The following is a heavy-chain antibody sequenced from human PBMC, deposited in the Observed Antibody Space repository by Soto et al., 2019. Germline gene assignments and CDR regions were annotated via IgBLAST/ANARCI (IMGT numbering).Heavy chain of an antibody. J-gene: IGHJ6*02. CDR1: GGSISSNHW. CDR3: ARGHPSTGWYGGSFYSYGMDV. D-gene: IGHD6-19*01. CDR2: IYHSGST. Sequence: QVQLQESGPGLVRPSGTLSLTCAVSGGSISSNHWWSWVRQPPGKGLEWIGEIYHSGSTTYNPALKSRITISINKSNNQFSLKLSSVTAADTAVYFCARGHPSTGWYGGSFYSYGMDVWGQGTTVTVSS. V-gene: IGHV4-4*02.